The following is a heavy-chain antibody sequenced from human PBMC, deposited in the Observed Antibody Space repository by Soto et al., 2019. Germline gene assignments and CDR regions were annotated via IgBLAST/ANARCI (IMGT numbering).Heavy chain of an antibody. CDR3: ARGGFSYGTGIEH. J-gene: IGHJ4*02. D-gene: IGHD5-18*01. V-gene: IGHV3-7*01. CDR2: KKQDGSEE. CDR1: GFSISRYW. Sequence: GSLRLSCAASGFSISRYWMSWVRQAPGKGLEWVADKKQDGSEEYYVDSVKGRFTVSRDNAKNLLYLQLTSLRVEDTALYYCARGGFSYGTGIEHWGQGTLVTVSS.